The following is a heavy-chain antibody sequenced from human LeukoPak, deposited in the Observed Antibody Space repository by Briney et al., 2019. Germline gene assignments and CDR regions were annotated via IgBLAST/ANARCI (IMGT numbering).Heavy chain of an antibody. J-gene: IGHJ4*02. D-gene: IGHD6-13*01. CDR2: FYSGGTT. CDR1: GFTVSSNY. Sequence: GGSLRLSCAASGFTVSSNYMSWVRQAPGKGLEWVSVFYSGGTTYYVDSVKGRFTISRDNSKNTLYLQMNSLRAEDTAVYYCAGYSSSWYFYWGQGTLVTVSS. CDR3: AGYSSSWYFY. V-gene: IGHV3-53*01.